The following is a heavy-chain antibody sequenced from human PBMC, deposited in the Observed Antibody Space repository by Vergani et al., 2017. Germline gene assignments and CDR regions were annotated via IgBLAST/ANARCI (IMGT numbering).Heavy chain of an antibody. CDR2: IQFDGSNQ. D-gene: IGHD3-16*01. J-gene: IGHJ4*02. Sequence: QVQLVESGGGVVQRGGSLRLSCATSGFTLSNYDMQWIRQGPVKGLEFVAFIQFDGSNQYYADSVKGRLTLSRDFSKNTLYLQMNSLRTDDTATYYCAKHFRGWGIDYWGQGTQVIVSS. CDR3: AKHFRGWGIDY. CDR1: GFTLSNYD. V-gene: IGHV3-30*02.